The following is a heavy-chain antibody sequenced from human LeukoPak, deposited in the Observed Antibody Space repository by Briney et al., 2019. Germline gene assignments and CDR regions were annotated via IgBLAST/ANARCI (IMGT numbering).Heavy chain of an antibody. CDR2: MNANSGNT. J-gene: IGHJ5*02. V-gene: IGHV1-8*03. CDR1: GYTFTSYD. Sequence: SVKVSCKASGYTFTSYDINWVRQATGQGLEWMGWMNANSGNTGYAQKFQGRVTITRNTSISTAYMELGSLRSEDTAVYYCARGGLYYDFWSGYYGGSDWFDAWGQGTLVTVSS. CDR3: ARGGLYYDFWSGYYGGSDWFDA. D-gene: IGHD3-3*01.